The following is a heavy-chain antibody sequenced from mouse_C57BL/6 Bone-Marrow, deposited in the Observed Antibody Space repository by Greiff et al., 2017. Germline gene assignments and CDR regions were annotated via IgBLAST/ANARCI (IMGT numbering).Heavy chain of an antibody. D-gene: IGHD1-1*01. Sequence: QVQLQQPGAELVRPGPSVKLSCKASGYTFTCYWMHWVKQRPGQGLEWIGVIDPSDSYTTYNQKFKGKATLTVDTSSSTAYMQHSSLPSEGSAVYDCAREVDYCSSFDYWGQGTTLTVSS. CDR3: AREVDYCSSFDY. V-gene: IGHV1-59*01. J-gene: IGHJ2*01. CDR1: GYTFTCYW. CDR2: IDPSDSYT.